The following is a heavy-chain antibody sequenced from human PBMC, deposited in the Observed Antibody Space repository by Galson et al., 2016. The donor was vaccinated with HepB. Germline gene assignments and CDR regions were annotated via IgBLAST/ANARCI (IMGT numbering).Heavy chain of an antibody. Sequence: SLRLSCAASGFTFSSYWMHWVRQAPGKGLVWVSRINSDASNTNYADSVKGRFTISRDNAKNTLYLQMNSLRAEDTAVYYCARGGGYYYFDYWGQGNLVTVSS. J-gene: IGHJ4*02. CDR2: INSDASNT. CDR1: GFTFSSYW. D-gene: IGHD3-10*01. V-gene: IGHV3-74*01. CDR3: ARGGGYYYFDY.